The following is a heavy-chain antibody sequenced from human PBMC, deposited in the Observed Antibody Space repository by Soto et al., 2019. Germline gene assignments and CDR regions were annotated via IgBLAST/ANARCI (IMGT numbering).Heavy chain of an antibody. CDR2: IKRETDGGTT. V-gene: IGHV3-15*01. Sequence: GESLKISCAASGFTFTNAWMSWVRQAPGKGLEWVGRIKRETDGGTTDYAAPVKGRFTISRDDSRNTLYLQMNNLKTDDTALFYCTQAATPVITIDYWGQEPWSTSPQ. D-gene: IGHD4-17*01. J-gene: IGHJ4*01. CDR1: GFTFTNAW. CDR3: TQAATPVITIDY.